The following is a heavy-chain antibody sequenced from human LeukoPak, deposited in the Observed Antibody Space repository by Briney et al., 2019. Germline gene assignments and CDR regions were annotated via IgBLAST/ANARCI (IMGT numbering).Heavy chain of an antibody. CDR3: ARDWGVNHLFDY. CDR1: GFTFSSYW. J-gene: IGHJ4*02. CDR2: INSDGSST. V-gene: IGHV3-74*01. D-gene: IGHD3-10*01. Sequence: GGSLRLSCAASGFTFSSYWMHWVRQAPGKGLVWVSRINSDGSSTSYPASVKGRFTISRDNAKNTLYLQMNSLRAEDTAVYYCARDWGVNHLFDYWGQGTLVTVSS.